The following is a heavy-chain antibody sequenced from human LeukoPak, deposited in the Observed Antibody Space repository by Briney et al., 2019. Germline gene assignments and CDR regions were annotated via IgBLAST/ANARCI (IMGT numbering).Heavy chain of an antibody. Sequence: LEALSLTCTVPGGSISSSLWSSIRQPPGKGLEWIGYIYYSGSTNYNPSLKSRVTISVDTSKNQFSLKLSSVTAADTAVYYCARDITGHYYGSGGWFDPWGQGTLVTVSS. V-gene: IGHV4-59*01. CDR1: GGSISSSL. D-gene: IGHD3-10*01. J-gene: IGHJ5*02. CDR2: IYYSGST. CDR3: ARDITGHYYGSGGWFDP.